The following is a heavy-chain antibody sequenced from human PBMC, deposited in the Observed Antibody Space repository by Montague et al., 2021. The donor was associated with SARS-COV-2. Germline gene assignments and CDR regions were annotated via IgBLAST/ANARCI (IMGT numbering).Heavy chain of an antibody. D-gene: IGHD3-22*01. V-gene: IGHV4-39*01. Sequence: SETPSLTCTVSGGSISSSSYYWGWIRQPPGKGLEWIGSIYYSGSTYYNPSLKSRVTISVDTSKNQFSLKLSSVTAADTAVYYCARQEYYYDSSGYERMDWFDPWGQGTLVTVSS. CDR2: IYYSGST. CDR3: ARQEYYYDSSGYERMDWFDP. CDR1: GGSISSSSYY. J-gene: IGHJ5*02.